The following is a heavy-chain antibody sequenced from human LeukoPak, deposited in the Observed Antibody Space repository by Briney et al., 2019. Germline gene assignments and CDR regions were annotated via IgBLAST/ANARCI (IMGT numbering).Heavy chain of an antibody. Sequence: PGGSLRLSCAASGFTFSSYTMHWVRQAPGKGLEYVSAISSNGGSTYYANSVKGRFTISRDNSKNTLYLQMGSLRAEDMAVYYCARGGTVTTGYYFDYWGQGTLVTVSS. D-gene: IGHD4-11*01. J-gene: IGHJ4*02. CDR2: ISSNGGST. CDR3: ARGGTVTTGYYFDY. V-gene: IGHV3-64*01. CDR1: GFTFSSYT.